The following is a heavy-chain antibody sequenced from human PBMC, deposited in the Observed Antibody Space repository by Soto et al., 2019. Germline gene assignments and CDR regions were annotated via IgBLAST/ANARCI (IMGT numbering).Heavy chain of an antibody. V-gene: IGHV4-30-4*01. CDR3: ARDVGATIRGDHYFDY. CDR2: IYYSGST. CDR1: GGSISSGDYY. J-gene: IGHJ4*02. D-gene: IGHD5-12*01. Sequence: QVQLQESGPGLVKPSQTLSLTCTVSGGSISSGDYYWNWIRQPPGKGLEWIGYIYYSGSTDYNPPPKSRITIPVNTSKTLVPRKVSSVPAADPAVFYWARDVGATIRGDHYFDYGGQGALVTVSS.